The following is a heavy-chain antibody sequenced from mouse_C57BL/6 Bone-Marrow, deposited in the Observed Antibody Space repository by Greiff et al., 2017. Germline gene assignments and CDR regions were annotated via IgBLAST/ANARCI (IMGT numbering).Heavy chain of an antibody. CDR3: ARYGGFAY. CDR1: GYTFTSYW. Sequence: QVQLQQPGAELVRPGTSVKLSCKASGYTFTSYWMHWVKQRPGQGLEWIGVIDPSDSYTNYNQKFKGKATLTVDTSSSTAYMQLSSLTSEDSAVYYCARYGGFAYWGQGTLVTVSA. CDR2: IDPSDSYT. J-gene: IGHJ3*01. V-gene: IGHV1-59*01. D-gene: IGHD1-1*01.